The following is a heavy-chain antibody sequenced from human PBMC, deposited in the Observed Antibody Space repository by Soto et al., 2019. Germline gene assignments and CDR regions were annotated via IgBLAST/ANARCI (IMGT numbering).Heavy chain of an antibody. CDR1: GGSISSSSYY. CDR2: IYYSGST. V-gene: IGHV4-39*01. J-gene: IGHJ4*02. CDR3: AREQWLPREWYFDY. D-gene: IGHD6-19*01. Sequence: SETLSLTCTVSGGSISSSSYYWGWIRQPPGKGLEWIGSIYYSGSTYYNPSLKGRVTISVDTSKNQFSLKLSSVTAADTAVYYCAREQWLPREWYFDYWGQGTLVTVSS.